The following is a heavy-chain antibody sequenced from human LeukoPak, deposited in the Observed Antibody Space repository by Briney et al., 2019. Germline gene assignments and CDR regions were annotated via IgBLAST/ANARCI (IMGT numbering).Heavy chain of an antibody. CDR3: ARDRNMVRGTIRAYYYGMDV. J-gene: IGHJ6*02. V-gene: IGHV3-48*03. Sequence: GGSLRLSCAASGFTFSSYEMNWVRQAPGKGLEWVSYISSSGSTIYYADSVKGRFTISRDNAKNSLYLQMNSLRAEDTAVYYCARDRNMVRGTIRAYYYGMDVWDQGTTVTVSS. D-gene: IGHD3-10*01. CDR1: GFTFSSYE. CDR2: ISSSGSTI.